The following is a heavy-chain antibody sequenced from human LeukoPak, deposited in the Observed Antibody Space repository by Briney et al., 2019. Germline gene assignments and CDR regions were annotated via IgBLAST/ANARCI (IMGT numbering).Heavy chain of an antibody. D-gene: IGHD3-16*01. J-gene: IGHJ6*02. CDR1: GNSISNYA. CDR2: IIPIFGTA. V-gene: IGHV1-69*13. Sequence: ASVKVSCTASGNSISNYAVSWVRQAPGQGFEWMGGIIPIFGTADYAQKFQGRVTITADQSTSTTYMALSSLKSEDTATYYCTTRACHAGGCSSSFYYYYGLHFWGQGTTVSVSS. CDR3: TTRACHAGGCSSSFYYYYGLHF.